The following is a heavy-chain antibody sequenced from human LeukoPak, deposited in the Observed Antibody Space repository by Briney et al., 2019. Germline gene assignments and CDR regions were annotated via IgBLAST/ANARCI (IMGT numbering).Heavy chain of an antibody. CDR3: ARYSSSLGLFDP. V-gene: IGHV4-39*01. D-gene: IGHD6-13*01. CDR2: IYYSGST. J-gene: IGHJ5*02. Sequence: SETLSLTCTVSGGSISSSSYYWGWIRQPPGKGLEWIGSIYYSGSTYYNPSLKSRVTISVDTSKNQFSLKLSSVTAADTAVYYCARYSSSLGLFDPWGQGTLVTVSS. CDR1: GGSISSSSYY.